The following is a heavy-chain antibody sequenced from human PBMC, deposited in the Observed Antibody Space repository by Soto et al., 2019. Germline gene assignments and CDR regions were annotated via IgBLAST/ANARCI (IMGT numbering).Heavy chain of an antibody. Sequence: QVQLVESGGGLGKPGGSLRLSCAASGFTFSDFYMTWIRQAPGKGLECVSYISSGGSTIYYADSVKGRFTIYRDNAKKSLYLQRSSLRAEDTAVYYCVRDSTGRGGDHWGQGTLVTVSS. CDR1: GFTFSDFY. CDR2: ISSGGSTI. CDR3: VRDSTGRGGDH. V-gene: IGHV3-11*01. J-gene: IGHJ4*02. D-gene: IGHD3-10*01.